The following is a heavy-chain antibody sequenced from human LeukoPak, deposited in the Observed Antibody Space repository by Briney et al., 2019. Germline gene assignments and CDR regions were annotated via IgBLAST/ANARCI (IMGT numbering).Heavy chain of an antibody. Sequence: GGSLRLSCVASGFTLSTYGMSWVRQAPGKGLEWVSGISWNSGSIGYADSVKGRFTISRDNSKNTLYLQMNSLRAEDTAVYYCAKRSGYCSGGSCYSGWFDPWGQGTLVTVSS. CDR3: AKRSGYCSGGSCYSGWFDP. V-gene: IGHV3-23*01. CDR1: GFTLSTYG. CDR2: ISWNSGSI. J-gene: IGHJ5*02. D-gene: IGHD2-15*01.